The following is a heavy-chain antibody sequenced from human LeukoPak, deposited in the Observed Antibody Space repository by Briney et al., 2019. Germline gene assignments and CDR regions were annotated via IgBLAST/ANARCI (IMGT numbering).Heavy chain of an antibody. CDR1: AFTFSRYW. CDR2: INEDGSEK. V-gene: IGHV3-7*04. J-gene: IGHJ4*02. Sequence: GGSLRLSCAASAFTFSRYWTTWVRQAPGKGLEWVANINEDGSEKYYLDSVRGRFTISRDNAKNSLYLQMNSLRAEDTAVYYCTRGLDYWGQGTLVTVSS. CDR3: TRGLDY.